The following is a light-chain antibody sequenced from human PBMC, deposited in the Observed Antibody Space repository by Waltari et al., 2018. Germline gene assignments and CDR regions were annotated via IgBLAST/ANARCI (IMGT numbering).Light chain of an antibody. CDR1: QSIDTD. CDR3: QQQNNWPLT. J-gene: IGKJ4*01. CDR2: DAS. V-gene: IGKV3-11*01. Sequence: EIVLTQSPAALSLSHGESATLSCTASQSIDTDLAWYQQKPGQPPRLLIYDASDGATGIPARFSGSGSGTDFTLTISGLEPEDFALYYCQQQNNWPLTFGGGTKVEI.